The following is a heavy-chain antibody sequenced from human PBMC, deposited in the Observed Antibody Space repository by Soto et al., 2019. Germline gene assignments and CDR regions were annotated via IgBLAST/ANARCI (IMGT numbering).Heavy chain of an antibody. CDR2: TYYTGST. CDR3: GSATPSAATLCYGMDV. Sequence: QVQLQESGPGLVKPSQTLSLTCTVSGGSINSGGYSWNRIRQHPGRGLEWMGYTYYTGSTYYNPSLNSGITTSIETSRKQFSLKANSVTAADTAVYYCGSATPSAATLCYGMDVWGQGTTVVVSS. CDR1: GGSINSGGYS. D-gene: IGHD6-25*01. V-gene: IGHV4-31*03. J-gene: IGHJ6*02.